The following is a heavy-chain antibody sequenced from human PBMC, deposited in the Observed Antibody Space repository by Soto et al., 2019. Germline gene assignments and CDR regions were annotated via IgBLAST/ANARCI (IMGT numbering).Heavy chain of an antibody. D-gene: IGHD6-19*01. CDR1: GFTFSSYS. CDR3: ARDSSGWPALDY. Sequence: EVQLVESGGGLVKPGGSLRLSCAASGFTFSSYSMNWVRQAPGKGLEWVSSISSSSSYIYYADSVKGRFTISRDNAKNSLYLQMNSLRAEDTAVYYCARDSSGWPALDYWGQGTLVTVSS. V-gene: IGHV3-21*01. J-gene: IGHJ4*02. CDR2: ISSSSSYI.